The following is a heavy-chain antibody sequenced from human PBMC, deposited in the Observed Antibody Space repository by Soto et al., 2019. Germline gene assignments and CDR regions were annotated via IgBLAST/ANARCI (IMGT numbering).Heavy chain of an antibody. Sequence: QVQLQESGPGLVRPSGTLSVTCAVSGASISSTTSGNWWTWVRQPPGKGLEWIGEIYHSGSTNYNPSLKSRVTMSVDKSKNQFSLKLTSVTAADTAVYYCARMVGATLVDFWGQGTLVTVSS. CDR2: IYHSGST. V-gene: IGHV4-4*02. D-gene: IGHD1-26*01. CDR1: GASISSTTSGNW. J-gene: IGHJ4*02. CDR3: ARMVGATLVDF.